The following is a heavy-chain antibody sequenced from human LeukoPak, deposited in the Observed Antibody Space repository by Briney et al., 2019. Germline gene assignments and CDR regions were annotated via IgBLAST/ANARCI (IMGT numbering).Heavy chain of an antibody. J-gene: IGHJ5*02. D-gene: IGHD1-26*01. CDR3: AKGLAPWDRGSYELGWFDP. Sequence: GGSLRLSCAASGFTFSSYGMSWVRQAPGKGLEWVSAISGSGGSTYYADSVKGRFTISRDNSKNTLYLQMNSLRAEDTAVYYCAKGLAPWDRGSYELGWFDPWGQGTLVTVSS. V-gene: IGHV3-23*01. CDR1: GFTFSSYG. CDR2: ISGSGGST.